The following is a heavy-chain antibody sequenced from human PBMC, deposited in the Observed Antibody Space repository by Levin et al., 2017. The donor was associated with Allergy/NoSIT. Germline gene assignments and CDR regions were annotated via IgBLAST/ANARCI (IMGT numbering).Heavy chain of an antibody. CDR3: ARLPRAADGGYVDY. Sequence: GESLKISCHGSGYNFSTYWIGWVRQMPGRGLDWMGMIYPGDSDTRYSPSFGGQVTISADKSITTAYLQWSSLKASDTAMYYCARLPRAADGGYVDYWAQGTLVTVSS. CDR2: IYPGDSDT. V-gene: IGHV5-51*01. D-gene: IGHD6-25*01. J-gene: IGHJ4*02. CDR1: GYNFSTYW.